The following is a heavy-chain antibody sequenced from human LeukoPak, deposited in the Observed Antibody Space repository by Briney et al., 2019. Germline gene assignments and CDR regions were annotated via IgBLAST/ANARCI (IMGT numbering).Heavy chain of an antibody. D-gene: IGHD3-22*01. CDR3: AQGSGQYYEY. CDR1: GLTLSNVW. J-gene: IGHJ4*02. CDR2: IKSKGAGGTT. Sequence: GSLRLSCAVSGLTLSNVWMNWVRQAPEKGLEWVGRIKSKGAGGTTDFAAPVKGRFTISRDDSKNTLYLQMNSLTSEDTAVYYCAQGSGQYYEYWGQGTLVTVSS. V-gene: IGHV3-15*07.